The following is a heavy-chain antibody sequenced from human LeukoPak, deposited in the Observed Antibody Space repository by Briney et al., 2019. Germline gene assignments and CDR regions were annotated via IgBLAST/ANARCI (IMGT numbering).Heavy chain of an antibody. J-gene: IGHJ3*02. CDR2: IYYSGST. Sequence: SETLSFTCTVSGGSISSYYWSWIRQPPGKGLEWIGYIYYSGSTNYNPSLKSRVTISVDTSKNQFSLKLSSVTAADTAVYYCARLVGAPDAFDIWGQGTMVTVSS. CDR1: GGSISSYY. CDR3: ARLVGAPDAFDI. V-gene: IGHV4-59*01. D-gene: IGHD1-26*01.